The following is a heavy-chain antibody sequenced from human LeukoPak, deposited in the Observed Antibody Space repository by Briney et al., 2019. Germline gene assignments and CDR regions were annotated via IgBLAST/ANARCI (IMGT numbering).Heavy chain of an antibody. CDR3: AELGITMIGGV. D-gene: IGHD3-10*02. CDR1: GFTFSRYG. V-gene: IGHV3-23*01. Sequence: PGGTLRLSCAASGFTFSRYGMSWVRQAPGKGLEWVSGISGSGGSPYYADSVKGRFTISRDNSKNTLYLQVNSLRAEDTAVYYCAELGITMIGGVWGKGTTVTISS. CDR2: ISGSGGSP. J-gene: IGHJ6*04.